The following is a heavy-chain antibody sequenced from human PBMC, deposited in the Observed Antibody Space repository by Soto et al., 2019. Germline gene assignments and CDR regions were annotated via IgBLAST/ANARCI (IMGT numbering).Heavy chain of an antibody. Sequence: PGGSLRLSCAASGFSFTTYVMHWVRQAPGKGLEWVAVISHDGSYKYYGDAVKGRFTISRDTSKNAVYLEMNSLRPEDTAVYYCAAWAEGATEVHWGQGTLVTVSS. V-gene: IGHV3-30*03. CDR3: AAWAEGATEVH. CDR2: ISHDGSYK. D-gene: IGHD2-15*01. J-gene: IGHJ4*02. CDR1: GFSFTTYV.